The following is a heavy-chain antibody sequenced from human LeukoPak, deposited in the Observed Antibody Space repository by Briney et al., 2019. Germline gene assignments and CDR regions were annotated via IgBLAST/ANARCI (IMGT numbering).Heavy chain of an antibody. CDR1: GSSINSVYS. CDR3: ARPISSQGYFGVVID. Sequence: SETLSLTCTVFGSSINSVYSWGWIRQPPGKGLEWIGSIYHNGNTYYNSSLKSRVTISVHTSENQFSLKLSSVTAADTAVYYCARPISSQGYFGVVIDWGQGTLVTVSS. V-gene: IGHV4-38-2*02. J-gene: IGHJ4*02. CDR2: IYHNGNT. D-gene: IGHD3-3*01.